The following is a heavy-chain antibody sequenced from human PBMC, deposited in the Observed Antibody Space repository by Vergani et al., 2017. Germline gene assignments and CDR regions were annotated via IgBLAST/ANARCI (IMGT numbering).Heavy chain of an antibody. CDR3: ARSGYCAHGVCYMTYYYYMDV. CDR1: GYTFTSYY. CDR2: INPSGGST. Sequence: QVQLVQSGAEVKKPGASVKVSCKASGYTFTSYYMHWVRQAPGQGLEWMGIINPSGGSTSYAQKFQGRVTMTRDTSTSTVYMELSSLRSEDTAVYYCARSGYCAHGVCYMTYYYYMDVWGKGTAVTVSS. J-gene: IGHJ6*03. D-gene: IGHD2-8*01. V-gene: IGHV1-46*01.